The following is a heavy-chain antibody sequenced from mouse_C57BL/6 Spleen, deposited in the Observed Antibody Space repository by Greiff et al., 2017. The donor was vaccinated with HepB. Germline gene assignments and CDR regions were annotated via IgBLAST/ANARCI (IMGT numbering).Heavy chain of an antibody. D-gene: IGHD2-2*01. V-gene: IGHV5-16*01. CDR2: INYDGSST. CDR3: ARDRYYGYGYAMDY. J-gene: IGHJ4*01. Sequence: EVKLVESEGGLVQPGSSMKLSCTASGFTFSDYYMAWVRQVPEKGLEWVANINYDGSSTYYLDSLKSRFIISRDNAKNILYLQMSSLKSEDTATYYCARDRYYGYGYAMDYWGQGTSVTVSS. CDR1: GFTFSDYY.